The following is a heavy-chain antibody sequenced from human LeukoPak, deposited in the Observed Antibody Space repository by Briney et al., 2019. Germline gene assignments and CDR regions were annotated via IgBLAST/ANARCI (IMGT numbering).Heavy chain of an antibody. CDR3: ARRFGGSPDY. D-gene: IGHD1-26*01. Sequence: SETLSLTCAVSGYSISSGYYWGWIRQPPGEGLEWIGSIYHSGSTYYNPSLKSRVTISVDTSKNQFSLKLSSVTAADTAVYYCARRFGGSPDYWGQGTLVTVSS. CDR2: IYHSGST. J-gene: IGHJ4*02. CDR1: GYSISSGYY. V-gene: IGHV4-38-2*01.